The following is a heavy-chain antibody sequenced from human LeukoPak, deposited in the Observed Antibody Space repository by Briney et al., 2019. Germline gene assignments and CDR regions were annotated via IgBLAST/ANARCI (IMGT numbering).Heavy chain of an antibody. J-gene: IGHJ4*02. Sequence: GASVKVSCKASGYTFTSYYMHWVRQAPGQGLEWMGIINPSGGSTSYAQKFQGRVTMTRDTSTSTVYMELSSLRSEDTAVYYCAREGIAAAGRTPFDYWSQGTLVTVSS. V-gene: IGHV1-46*01. CDR2: INPSGGST. CDR1: GYTFTSYY. D-gene: IGHD6-13*01. CDR3: AREGIAAAGRTPFDY.